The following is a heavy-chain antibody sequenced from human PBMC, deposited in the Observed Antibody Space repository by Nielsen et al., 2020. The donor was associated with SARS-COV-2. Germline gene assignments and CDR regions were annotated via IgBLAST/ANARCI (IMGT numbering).Heavy chain of an antibody. J-gene: IGHJ6*03. D-gene: IGHD1-20*01. CDR1: GFAFSSYI. Sequence: GESLKISCSASGFAFSSYIMHWVRQAPGKGLEWVSAISGSGATTYNADSVKGRFIISRDNSKNTLYLQMNSLRAEDTAVYYCAREFVTGTYYYYYYMDVWGKGTTVTVSS. V-gene: IGHV3-23*01. CDR3: AREFVTGTYYYYYYMDV. CDR2: ISGSGATT.